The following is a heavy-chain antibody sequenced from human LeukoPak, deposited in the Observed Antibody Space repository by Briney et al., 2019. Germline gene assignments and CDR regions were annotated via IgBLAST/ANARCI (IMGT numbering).Heavy chain of an antibody. V-gene: IGHV4-39*07. CDR1: GYSISSSSYY. CDR2: IYYSGST. Sequence: SETLSLTCTVSGYSISSSSYYWDWIRQPPGKGLEWIGTIYYSGSTYYNPSLKSRVTISVDTSKNQFSLKLSSVTAADTAVYYCARGTSIAVAGFDYWGQGTLVTVSS. CDR3: ARGTSIAVAGFDY. D-gene: IGHD6-19*01. J-gene: IGHJ4*02.